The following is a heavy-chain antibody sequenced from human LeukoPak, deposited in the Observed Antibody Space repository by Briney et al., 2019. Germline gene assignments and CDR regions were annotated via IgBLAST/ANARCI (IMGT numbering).Heavy chain of an antibody. CDR2: IYTSGST. D-gene: IGHD3/OR15-3a*01. CDR3: ARQTGSGLFILP. CDR1: GNSISSGDNY. V-gene: IGHV4-61*02. Sequence: SQTLSLTCTVSGNSISSGDNYWSWIRQPAGKGLEWIGRIYTSGSTNYNPSLKSRVTISGDTSKNQFSLKLTSVTAADTAVYYCARQTGSGLFILPGGQGTLVTVSS. J-gene: IGHJ4*02.